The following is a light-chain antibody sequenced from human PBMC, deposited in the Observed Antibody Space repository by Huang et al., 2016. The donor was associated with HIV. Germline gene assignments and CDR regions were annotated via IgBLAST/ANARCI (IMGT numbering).Light chain of an antibody. CDR3: QQYNNWPRT. V-gene: IGKV3-15*01. Sequence: ERVMTQSPATLSVSLGETATLSCRSSQYVSSNLDWYQQKPGQAPRLLIYGASTRVTDIPARCSGSGSGIEFTLTISTLQSEDFAVYYCQQYNNWPRTFGQGTKLEIK. CDR2: GAS. J-gene: IGKJ2*01. CDR1: QYVSSN.